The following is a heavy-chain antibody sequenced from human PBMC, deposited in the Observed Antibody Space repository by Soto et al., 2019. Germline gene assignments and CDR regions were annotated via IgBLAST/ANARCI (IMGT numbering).Heavy chain of an antibody. CDR2: IYYSGST. D-gene: IGHD2-2*01. CDR1: GGSISSGGYY. J-gene: IGHJ4*02. CDR3: ARADGPYQLSFDY. Sequence: SATLSLTCTVSGGSISSGGYYWSWIRQHPGKGLEWIGYIYYSGSTYYNPSLKSRVTISVDTSKNQFSLKLSSVTAADTAVYYCARADGPYQLSFDYWGQGTLVTVSS. V-gene: IGHV4-31*03.